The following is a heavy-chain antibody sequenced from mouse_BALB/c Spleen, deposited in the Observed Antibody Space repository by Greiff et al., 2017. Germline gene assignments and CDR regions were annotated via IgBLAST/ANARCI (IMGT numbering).Heavy chain of an antibody. Sequence: EVQLQQSGPELVKPGASVKMSCKASGYTFTSYVMHWVKQKPGQGLEWIGYINPYNDGTKYNEKFKGKATLTSDKSSSTAYMELSSLTSEDSAVYYCARTKDLLRSLFAYWGQGTLVTVSA. V-gene: IGHV1-14*01. CDR2: INPYNDGT. CDR3: ARTKDLLRSLFAY. J-gene: IGHJ3*01. D-gene: IGHD1-1*01. CDR1: GYTFTSYV.